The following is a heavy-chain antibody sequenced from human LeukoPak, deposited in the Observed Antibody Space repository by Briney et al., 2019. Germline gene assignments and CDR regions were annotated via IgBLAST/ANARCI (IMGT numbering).Heavy chain of an antibody. Sequence: SETLSLTCTVPGGSINSYYWSWIRQPAGKGLAWVGRIYSSGSTNYNPSLKRRVSISVDTSKNQFSLKLTSVTAADTAVYYCARGGKATVVTMWGQGSLVTVSS. CDR2: IYSSGST. J-gene: IGHJ4*02. D-gene: IGHD4-23*01. V-gene: IGHV4-4*07. CDR3: ARGGKATVVTM. CDR1: GGSINSYY.